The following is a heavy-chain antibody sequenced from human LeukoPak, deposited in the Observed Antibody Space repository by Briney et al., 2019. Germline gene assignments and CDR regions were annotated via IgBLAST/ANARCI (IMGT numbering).Heavy chain of an antibody. Sequence: KSSETLSLTCTVSGGSISSSSYYWGWIRQPPGKGLEWIGSIYYSGSTYYNPSLKSRVTISVDTSKNQFSLKLSSVTAADTAVYYCAETDIAAAGHAEYFQHWGQGTLVTVSS. CDR2: IYYSGST. CDR3: AETDIAAAGHAEYFQH. V-gene: IGHV4-39*07. J-gene: IGHJ1*01. CDR1: GGSISSSSYY. D-gene: IGHD6-13*01.